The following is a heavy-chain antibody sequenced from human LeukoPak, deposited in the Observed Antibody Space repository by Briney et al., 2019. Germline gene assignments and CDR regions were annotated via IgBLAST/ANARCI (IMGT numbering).Heavy chain of an antibody. CDR1: GGSISSYY. V-gene: IGHV4-59*01. J-gene: IGHJ4*02. CDR2: IYYSGST. CDR3: ASLGLDY. Sequence: SETLSLTCTVSGGSISSYYWSWVRQPPGKGLEWIGYIYYSGSTNYNPSLMSRVTISVDTSKNQFSLKLSSVTAADTAVYYCASLGLDYWGQGTLVTVSS.